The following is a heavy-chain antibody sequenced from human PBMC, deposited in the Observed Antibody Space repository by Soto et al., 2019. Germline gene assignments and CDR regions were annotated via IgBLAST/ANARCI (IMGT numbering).Heavy chain of an antibody. CDR1: GFTFSSYA. V-gene: IGHV3-23*01. Sequence: EVQLLESGGGLVQPGGSLRLSCAASGFTFSSYAMSWVRQAPGKGLEGVSAISGSGGSTYYAESVKGRFTISRDNSKNTLYLQMNSLRAEDTAVYYCAKRVGYSSGWYDYWGQGTLVTVSS. J-gene: IGHJ4*02. CDR2: ISGSGGST. CDR3: AKRVGYSSGWYDY. D-gene: IGHD6-19*01.